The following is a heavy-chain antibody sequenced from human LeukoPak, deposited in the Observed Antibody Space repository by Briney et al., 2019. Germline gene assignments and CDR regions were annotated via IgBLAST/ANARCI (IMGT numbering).Heavy chain of an antibody. CDR2: IIPILGIA. J-gene: IGHJ4*02. CDR1: GGTFSNYA. Sequence: SVKVSCKASGGTFSNYAISWVRQAPGQGLEWMGRIIPILGIANYAQKFQGRVTITADKSTGTAYMELSSLRSEDTAVYYCARDPDSSGYYYPPFDYWGQGTLVTVSS. CDR3: ARDPDSSGYYYPPFDY. D-gene: IGHD3-22*01. V-gene: IGHV1-69*04.